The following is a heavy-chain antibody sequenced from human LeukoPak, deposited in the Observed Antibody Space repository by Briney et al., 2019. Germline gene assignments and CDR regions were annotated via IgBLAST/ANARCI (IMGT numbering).Heavy chain of an antibody. CDR3: AKEPLQGGYYYYGMDV. CDR2: ISGSGGST. V-gene: IGHV3-23*01. Sequence: PGASLRLSCAASGFTFSSYAMNWVRQAPGKGLEWVSAISGSGGSTYYADSVKGRFTISRDNSKNTLYLQMNSLRAEDTAVYYCAKEPLQGGYYYYGMDVWGQGTTVTVSS. J-gene: IGHJ6*02. CDR1: GFTFSSYA. D-gene: IGHD1-1*01.